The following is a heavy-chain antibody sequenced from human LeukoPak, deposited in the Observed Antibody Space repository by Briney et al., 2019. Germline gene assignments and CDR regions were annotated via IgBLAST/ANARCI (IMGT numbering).Heavy chain of an antibody. CDR1: GFTFSSYW. D-gene: IGHD2-2*01. CDR3: ARDYCSSTSCLLDD. J-gene: IGHJ4*02. V-gene: IGHV3-64*01. CDR2: ISSNGGST. Sequence: PGGSLRLSCAASGFTFSSYWMSWVRQAPGKGLKFVSAISSNGGSTYYANSVKGRFTISRDNSKNTLYLEMGSLRAEDMAVYYCARDYCSSTSCLLDDWGQGALVTVSS.